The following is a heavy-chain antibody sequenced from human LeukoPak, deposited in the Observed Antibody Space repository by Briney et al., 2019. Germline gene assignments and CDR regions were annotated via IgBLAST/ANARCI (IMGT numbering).Heavy chain of an antibody. D-gene: IGHD3-10*01. CDR1: GFTFSSYW. J-gene: IGHJ4*02. V-gene: IGHV3-74*01. Sequence: GGSLRLSCAASGFTFSSYWMHWVRQAPGKGLVWVSRINSDGSSTSYADSVKGRFTISRDNAKNTLYLQMNSLRAEDTAVYYCARNDRNYYGSETYMLDYWGQGTLVTVSS. CDR2: INSDGSST. CDR3: ARNDRNYYGSETYMLDY.